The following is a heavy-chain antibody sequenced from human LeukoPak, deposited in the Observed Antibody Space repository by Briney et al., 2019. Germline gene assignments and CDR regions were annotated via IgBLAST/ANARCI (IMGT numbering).Heavy chain of an antibody. CDR3: ATLSMRAARPFDY. J-gene: IGHJ4*02. V-gene: IGHV4-34*08. CDR1: GGTFSGYY. Sequence: SETLSLTCAGYGGTFSGYYWSWIRQPPGKGLEWMGEINHSGSTNYNPSPKSRVTISVDTSKNQFSLKLSSVTAADTSVYYCATLSMRAARPFDYWGQGTLVTVSS. CDR2: INHSGST. D-gene: IGHD6-6*01.